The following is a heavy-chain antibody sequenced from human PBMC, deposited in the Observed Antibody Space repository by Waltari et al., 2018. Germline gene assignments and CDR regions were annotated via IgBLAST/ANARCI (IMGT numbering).Heavy chain of an antibody. CDR3: ARESGDYSPFDN. CDR2: IFNSGIT. D-gene: IGHD4-17*01. V-gene: IGHV4-4*07. CDR1: GGSIRSYY. J-gene: IGHJ4*02. Sequence: QVQLQESGPGLVKPLETLSLTCSVSGGSIRSYYWSWIRQPAGKGLEWIGHIFNSGITKYNPSLKSRVTMSVDTSKNQFSLKLTAVTAADTAVYYCARESGDYSPFDNWGQGTLVTVSS.